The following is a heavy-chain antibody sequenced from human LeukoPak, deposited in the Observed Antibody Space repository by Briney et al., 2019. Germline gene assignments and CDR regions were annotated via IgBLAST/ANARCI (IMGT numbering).Heavy chain of an antibody. CDR3: ASRIVGAIALAQSDY. Sequence: GGSLRLSCAASGFTVSSNYMSWVRQAPGKGLEWVSVIYSGGSTYYADSVKGRFTISRDNSKNTLYLQMNSLRAEDTAVYYCASRIVGAIALAQSDYWGQGTLVTVSS. CDR1: GFTVSSNY. CDR2: IYSGGST. D-gene: IGHD1-26*01. V-gene: IGHV3-66*01. J-gene: IGHJ4*02.